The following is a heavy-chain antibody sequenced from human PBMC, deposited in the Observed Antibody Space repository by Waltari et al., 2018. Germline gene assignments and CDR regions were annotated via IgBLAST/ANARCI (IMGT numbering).Heavy chain of an antibody. V-gene: IGHV3-11*04. J-gene: IGHJ4*02. CDR1: GFTCSDYY. CDR3: ARDSGSYRFDY. CDR2: IGSRGSTI. D-gene: IGHD1-26*01. Sequence: QVQLVKSGGGLVKPGGSLSISCAASGFTCSDYYMTWIRQAPGKGLEWVSYIGSRGSTILYADSVKGRFTISRDNAKNSLYLKMNSLRAEDTAVYYCARDSGSYRFDYWGQGTLVSVSS.